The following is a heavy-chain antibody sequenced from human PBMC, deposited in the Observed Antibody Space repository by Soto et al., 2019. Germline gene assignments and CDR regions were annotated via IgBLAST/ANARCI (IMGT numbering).Heavy chain of an antibody. CDR3: TTAVEMRDIVVVPAAMRYYYYGMDV. J-gene: IGHJ6*02. D-gene: IGHD2-2*01. Sequence: PGGSLRLSCAASGFTFSNACMNWVRQAPGKGLEWVGRIKSKTDGGTTDYAAPVKGRFTISRDDSKNTLYLQMNSLKTEDTAVYYCTTAVEMRDIVVVPAAMRYYYYGMDVWGQGTTVTAS. CDR1: GFTFSNAC. V-gene: IGHV3-15*07. CDR2: IKSKTDGGTT.